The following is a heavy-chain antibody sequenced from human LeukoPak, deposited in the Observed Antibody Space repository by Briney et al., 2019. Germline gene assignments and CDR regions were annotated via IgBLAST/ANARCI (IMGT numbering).Heavy chain of an antibody. Sequence: SETLSLTCTVSGGSISSSSYYWGWIRQPPGKGLEWIGSIYYSGSTYYNPSLTSRVTISVDTSKNQFSLKLSSVTAADTAVYYCARCTMVRGVIKGGNWFDPWGQGTLVTVSS. V-gene: IGHV4-39*07. D-gene: IGHD3-10*01. CDR3: ARCTMVRGVIKGGNWFDP. J-gene: IGHJ5*02. CDR1: GGSISSSSYY. CDR2: IYYSGST.